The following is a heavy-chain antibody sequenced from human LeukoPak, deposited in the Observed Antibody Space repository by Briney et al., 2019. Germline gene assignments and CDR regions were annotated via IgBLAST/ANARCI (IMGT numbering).Heavy chain of an antibody. CDR1: GFTFSSYG. Sequence: PGGSLRLSCAASGFTFSSYGMSWVRQAPGKGLEWVSAISGSGGSTYYADSVKGRFTISRDNSKNTLYLQMNSLRAEDTAVYYCARDGYLPYDSSGSGHRFDYWGQGTLVTVSS. D-gene: IGHD3-22*01. CDR3: ARDGYLPYDSSGSGHRFDY. J-gene: IGHJ4*02. V-gene: IGHV3-23*01. CDR2: ISGSGGST.